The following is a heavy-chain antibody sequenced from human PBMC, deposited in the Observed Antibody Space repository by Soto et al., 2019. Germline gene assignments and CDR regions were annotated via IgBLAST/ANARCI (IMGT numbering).Heavy chain of an antibody. V-gene: IGHV3-30-3*01. D-gene: IGHD4-17*01. Sequence: GGSLRLSCAASGFTFSSYAMHWVRQAPGKGLEWVAVISYDGSNKYYADSVKGRFTISRDNSKNTLYLQMNSLRAEDTAVYYYAREGLHTVTPGLDAFDIWGQGTMVTVSS. CDR2: ISYDGSNK. CDR3: AREGLHTVTPGLDAFDI. J-gene: IGHJ3*02. CDR1: GFTFSSYA.